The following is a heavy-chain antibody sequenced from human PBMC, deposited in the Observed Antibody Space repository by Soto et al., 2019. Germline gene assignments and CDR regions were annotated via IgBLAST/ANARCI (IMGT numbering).Heavy chain of an antibody. CDR3: ASLALFRGYSYGYGPDY. J-gene: IGHJ4*02. CDR1: GGSISSGGYY. V-gene: IGHV4-31*03. CDR2: IYYSGST. D-gene: IGHD5-18*01. Sequence: QVQLQESGPGLVKPSQTLSLTCTVSGGSISSGGYYWSWIRQHPGKVLEWIGYIYYSGSTYYNPSLKSRVTISVDTSKNQFSXKLXXXXAADTAVYYCASLALFRGYSYGYGPDYWGQGTLVTVSS.